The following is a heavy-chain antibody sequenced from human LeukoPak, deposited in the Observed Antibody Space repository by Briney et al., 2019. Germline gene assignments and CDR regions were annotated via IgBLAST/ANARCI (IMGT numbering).Heavy chain of an antibody. Sequence: AGSLRLSCAASGFTFCSYAMSWVRQAPGKGLVWVSGVRGSGDSTYYADYAKGRFTISRDNSKNMLYLQMNSLRAEDTAVYYCAKDLQYSLGYSDYWGQGTLVTVSS. CDR1: GFTFCSYA. CDR2: VRGSGDST. CDR3: AKDLQYSLGYSDY. V-gene: IGHV3-23*01. J-gene: IGHJ4*02. D-gene: IGHD4-11*01.